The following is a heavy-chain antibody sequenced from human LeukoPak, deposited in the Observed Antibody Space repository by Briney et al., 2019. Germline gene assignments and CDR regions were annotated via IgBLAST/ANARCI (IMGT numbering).Heavy chain of an antibody. J-gene: IGHJ3*02. V-gene: IGHV4-39*07. D-gene: IGHD6-13*01. CDR1: GGSISSSSYY. Sequence: KASETLSLTCTVSGGSISSSSYYWGWIRQPPGKGLEWIGSIYYSGSTYYNPSLKSRVTISVDTSKNQFSLKLSSVTAADTAVYYCARDRSSWWNDAFDIWGQGTMVTVSS. CDR2: IYYSGST. CDR3: ARDRSSWWNDAFDI.